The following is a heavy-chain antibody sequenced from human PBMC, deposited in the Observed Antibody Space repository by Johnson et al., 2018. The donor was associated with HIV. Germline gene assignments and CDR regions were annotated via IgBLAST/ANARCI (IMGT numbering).Heavy chain of an antibody. Sequence: QVQLVESGGGVVQPGRSLRLSCAASGFIFSNYAMHWVRQAPGKGLEWVAVISYDGSNKYYADSVKGRFTISRDNSKNTLYLQMNSLRAEDTAVYYCAKEGHYYDDYHAFDIWGKGTMVTVSS. D-gene: IGHD3-16*01. CDR1: GFIFSNYA. CDR2: ISYDGSNK. J-gene: IGHJ3*02. V-gene: IGHV3-30-3*01. CDR3: AKEGHYYDDYHAFDI.